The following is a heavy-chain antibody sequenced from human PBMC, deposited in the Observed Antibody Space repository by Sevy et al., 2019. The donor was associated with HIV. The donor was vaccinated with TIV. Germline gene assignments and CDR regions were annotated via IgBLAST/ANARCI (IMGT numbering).Heavy chain of an antibody. CDR2: ISSSSNYI. V-gene: IGHV3-21*01. CDR1: GFSFNTFS. CDR3: VRDQKGQYSAYDGAGYYGMDV. Sequence: GGSLRLSCAASGFSFNTFSMNWVRQRPEKGLEWVSSISSSSNYIFYADSVKGRFTSSRDKAKDSRYLKMNSLRAEQTAVYYCVRDQKGQYSAYDGAGYYGMDVWGPGTTVTVSS. J-gene: IGHJ6*02. D-gene: IGHD5-12*01.